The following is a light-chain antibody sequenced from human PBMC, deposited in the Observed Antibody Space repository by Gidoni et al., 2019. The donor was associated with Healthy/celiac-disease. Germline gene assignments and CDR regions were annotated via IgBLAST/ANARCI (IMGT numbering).Light chain of an antibody. V-gene: IGKV3-11*01. CDR2: DAS. CDR1: QSVSSY. CDR3: QQRSNWPPT. J-gene: IGKJ1*01. Sequence: EILLTQSPATLSLSPCERATLSCRASQSVSSYLAWYQQKPGQAPRLLIYDASNRATGIPARFSGSGSGTDCTLTISSLEPEDFAVYYCQQRSNWPPTFXXXTKVEIK.